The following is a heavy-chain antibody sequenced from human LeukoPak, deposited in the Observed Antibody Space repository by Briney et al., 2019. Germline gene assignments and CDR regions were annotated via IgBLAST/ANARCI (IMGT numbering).Heavy chain of an antibody. CDR3: VRVRYSSSSHYMDV. D-gene: IGHD6-6*01. CDR2: ISSSSDII. J-gene: IGHJ6*03. CDR1: GLTFSSFS. Sequence: PGGSLRLSCAASGLTFSSFSMNWVSQAPGKGLEWVSYISSSSDIIHYADSVKGRFTISRDNAKKSLYLEMNSLRAEDTAVYYCVRVRYSSSSHYMDVWGKGTTVTVSS. V-gene: IGHV3-48*04.